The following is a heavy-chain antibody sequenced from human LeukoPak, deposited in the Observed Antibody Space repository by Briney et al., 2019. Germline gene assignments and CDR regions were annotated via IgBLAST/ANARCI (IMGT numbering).Heavy chain of an antibody. Sequence: SETLSLTCTVSGVSISSSSYYWGWLRPPPGKGLEGIGSTYYSGSTYYNPSLKSRVTISVDTSKNQFSLKLSSVTAADTAVYYCARLRYYYDSSGLDPWGQGTLVTVSS. CDR3: ARLRYYYDSSGLDP. J-gene: IGHJ5*02. D-gene: IGHD3-22*01. V-gene: IGHV4-39*01. CDR1: GVSISSSSYY. CDR2: TYYSGST.